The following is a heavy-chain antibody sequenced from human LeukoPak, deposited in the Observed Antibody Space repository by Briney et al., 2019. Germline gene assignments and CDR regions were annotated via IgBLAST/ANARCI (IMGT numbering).Heavy chain of an antibody. D-gene: IGHD3-9*01. Sequence: KPSETLSLTCTVSGGSISSGGYYWSWIRQHPGKGLEWIGYIYYSGSTYYNPSLKSRVTMSVDTSKNQFSLKLSSVTAADTAVYYCARGAGYDILSDIWGQGTMVTVSS. CDR1: GGSISSGGYY. CDR2: IYYSGST. CDR3: ARGAGYDILSDI. V-gene: IGHV4-31*03. J-gene: IGHJ3*02.